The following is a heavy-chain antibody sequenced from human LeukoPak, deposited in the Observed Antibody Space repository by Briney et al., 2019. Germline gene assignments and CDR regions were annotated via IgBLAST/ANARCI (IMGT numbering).Heavy chain of an antibody. CDR1: GFTFSSYW. J-gene: IGHJ4*02. D-gene: IGHD3-10*01. CDR3: ARVTYGSGTYGAFDY. V-gene: IGHV3-30*03. Sequence: AGGSLRLSCAASGFTFSSYWMTWVRQAPGKGLEWVALMSYDERTTDYADSVKGRFTISRDNSKNTLYLQMNSLRAEDTAVYYCARVTYGSGTYGAFDYWGQGTLVTVSS. CDR2: MSYDERTT.